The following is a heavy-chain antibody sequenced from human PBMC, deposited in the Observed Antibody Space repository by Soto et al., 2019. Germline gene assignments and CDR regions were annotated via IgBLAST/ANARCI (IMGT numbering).Heavy chain of an antibody. CDR1: GYIFTNFG. V-gene: IGHV1-18*01. Sequence: QFQLVQSGTEVKKPGASVKVTCKPSGYIFTNFGISWLRQAPGQGLEWRGWVSPYNGNTYSAQSLQGRLTMTTDTSTCTVYMELTGLTLNDTAVYFCARDQAVITVSGAHYFGYWGLGTRVAGS. J-gene: IGHJ4*02. D-gene: IGHD6-19*01. CDR3: ARDQAVITVSGAHYFGY. CDR2: VSPYNGNT.